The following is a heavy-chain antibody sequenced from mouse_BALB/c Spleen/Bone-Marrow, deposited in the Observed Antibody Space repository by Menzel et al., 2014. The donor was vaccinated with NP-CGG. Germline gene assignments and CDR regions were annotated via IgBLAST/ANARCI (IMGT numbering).Heavy chain of an antibody. CDR1: GYAFTNYL. V-gene: IGHV1-54*01. D-gene: IGHD4-1*01. Sequence: QVQLQQSGAELVRPGTSVKVSCKASGYAFTNYLIEWVKQRPGQGLEWIGVINPGSGDTNYNEKFKAKATLTADKSSSTAYMQLSSLTSDVSAVYICARCLTGTSAMDYWGQGTSVTVSS. CDR3: ARCLTGTSAMDY. CDR2: INPGSGDT. J-gene: IGHJ4*01.